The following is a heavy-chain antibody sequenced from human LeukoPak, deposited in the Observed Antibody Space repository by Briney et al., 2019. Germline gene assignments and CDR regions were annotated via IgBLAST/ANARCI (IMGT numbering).Heavy chain of an antibody. V-gene: IGHV3-23*01. Sequence: QPEGSLRLSCAASGFTFRDYAMNWVRHAPRKGLEWVSVISGSGTNTSYAGSAKGRFTISRDNSRNTLFLQMNDLRAEDTALYYCTKDAHSIYYYDSSVYYSFDSWGQGTQVTVSS. CDR3: TKDAHSIYYYDSSVYYSFDS. J-gene: IGHJ4*02. D-gene: IGHD3-22*01. CDR2: ISGSGTNT. CDR1: GFTFRDYA.